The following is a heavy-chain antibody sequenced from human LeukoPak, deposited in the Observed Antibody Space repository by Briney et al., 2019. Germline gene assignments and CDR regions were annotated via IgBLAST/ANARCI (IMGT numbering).Heavy chain of an antibody. Sequence: SETPSLTCAVYGGSFSGYYWSWIRQPPGKGLEWIGEINHSGSTNYNPSLKSRVTISVDTSKNQFSLKLSSVTAADTAVYYCARGPIVVVPAAMGDYYYYYGMDVWGQGTTVTVSS. J-gene: IGHJ6*02. CDR2: INHSGST. D-gene: IGHD2-2*01. V-gene: IGHV4-34*01. CDR1: GGSFSGYY. CDR3: ARGPIVVVPAAMGDYYYYYGMDV.